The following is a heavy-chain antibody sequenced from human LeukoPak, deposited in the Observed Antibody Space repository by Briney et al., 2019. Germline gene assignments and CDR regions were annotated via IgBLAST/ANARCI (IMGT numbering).Heavy chain of an antibody. V-gene: IGHV3-48*03. CDR2: ISRSATTI. Sequence: GGSLRLSCAASGFTFSSYEMNWARQAPGRGLEWVSSISRSATTIYHADSVKGRFTISRDNTKNSLYLQMNSLRAEDTAVYYCARVGVFSSSWLIHWGEGTLVTVSS. J-gene: IGHJ4*02. CDR3: ARVGVFSSSWLIH. D-gene: IGHD6-13*01. CDR1: GFTFSSYE.